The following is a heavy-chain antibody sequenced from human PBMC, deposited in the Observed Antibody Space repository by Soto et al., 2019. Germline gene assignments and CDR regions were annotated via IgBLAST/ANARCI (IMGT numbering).Heavy chain of an antibody. Sequence: GGSLRLSCAASGFTFSDYYMSWIRQAPGKGLEWVSYISSSGSTKYYADSVKGRFTISRDNSKNTLYLEMNSLRVEDTAVYYCAKDRVKIGYVFDYWGQGTLVTVSS. CDR3: AKDRVKIGYVFDY. CDR2: ISSSGSTK. CDR1: GFTFSDYY. D-gene: IGHD5-12*01. J-gene: IGHJ4*02. V-gene: IGHV3-11*04.